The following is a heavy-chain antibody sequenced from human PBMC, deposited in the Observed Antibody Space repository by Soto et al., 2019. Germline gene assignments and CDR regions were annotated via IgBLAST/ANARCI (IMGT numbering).Heavy chain of an antibody. CDR1: GFTFSRYG. J-gene: IGHJ6*02. D-gene: IGHD1-26*01. Sequence: GGSLRLSCAASGFTFSRYGMHWVRQAPGKGLEWVAVISYDGSNKYYADSVKGRFTISRDNSKNALYLQMNSLRAEDTAVYYCAKKGSSDSGRFIPRYYYVMDVCGQGTTVTVSS. CDR3: AKKGSSDSGRFIPRYYYVMDV. V-gene: IGHV3-30*18. CDR2: ISYDGSNK.